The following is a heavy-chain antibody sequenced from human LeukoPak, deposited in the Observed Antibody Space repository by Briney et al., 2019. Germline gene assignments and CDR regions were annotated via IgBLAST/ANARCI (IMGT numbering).Heavy chain of an antibody. D-gene: IGHD2-15*01. CDR2: IQYSGST. CDR1: GDSVSGISFY. CDR3: ARAIELLSYFDY. V-gene: IGHV4-61*05. Sequence: SETLSLTCTVSGDSVSGISFYWSWIRQPPGKGLQYIGYIQYSGSTNYNPSLKSRVTISVDKSKNQFSLKLSSVTAADTAVYYCARAIELLSYFDYWGQGTLVTVSS. J-gene: IGHJ4*02.